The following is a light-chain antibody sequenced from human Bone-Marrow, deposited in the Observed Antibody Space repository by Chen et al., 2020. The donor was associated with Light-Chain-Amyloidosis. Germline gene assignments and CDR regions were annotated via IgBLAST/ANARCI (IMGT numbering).Light chain of an antibody. CDR3: QVWDSSSDHWV. CDR1: NIETKS. V-gene: IGLV3-21*02. Sequence: SYVLTQPPSVSVAPGQTARITCERNNIETKSVHWYQQRPGQAPGVVVYDDSERPSGIPERFSGSNSGNTATLTLSRVEAGDEADYYCQVWDSSSDHWVFGGGTKLTVV. CDR2: DDS. J-gene: IGLJ3*02.